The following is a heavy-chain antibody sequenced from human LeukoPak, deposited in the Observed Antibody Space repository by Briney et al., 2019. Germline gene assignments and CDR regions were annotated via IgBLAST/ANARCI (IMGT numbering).Heavy chain of an antibody. Sequence: ASVKVSCKASGYTFTDYYIHWVRQAPGQGLEWMGWINPNSGGTNYAQKFQGSVTMTRDTAISTVYMELSRLRFDDTAVYYCARGGTSYYSDYWGQGTLVTVSS. V-gene: IGHV1-2*02. CDR1: GYTFTDYY. J-gene: IGHJ4*02. CDR3: ARGGTSYYSDY. CDR2: INPNSGGT. D-gene: IGHD3-9*01.